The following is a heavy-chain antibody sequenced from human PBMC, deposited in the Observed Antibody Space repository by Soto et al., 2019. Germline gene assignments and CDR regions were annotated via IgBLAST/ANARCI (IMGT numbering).Heavy chain of an antibody. J-gene: IGHJ6*04. D-gene: IGHD4-17*01. Sequence: GASVKVSCKASGYTFASYGISWVRQAPGQGLEWMGWISAYNGNTNYAQKLQGRVTMTTDTSTSTAYMELRSLRSDDTAVYYCARGEYGGNPETYYYGMDGWAKGTTVTVSS. V-gene: IGHV1-18*01. CDR1: GYTFASYG. CDR3: ARGEYGGNPETYYYGMDG. CDR2: ISAYNGNT.